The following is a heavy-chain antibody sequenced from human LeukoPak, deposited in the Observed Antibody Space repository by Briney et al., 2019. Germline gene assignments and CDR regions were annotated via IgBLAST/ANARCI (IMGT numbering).Heavy chain of an antibody. Sequence: ASVKVSCKASGYTFTGYYMHWVRQAPGQGLEWMGWINPNSGGTNYAQKFQGRVTMTRDTSISTAYMELSRLRSDDTAVYYCARGKKLLWFGELAPTFDYWGQGTLVTVSS. D-gene: IGHD3-10*01. CDR2: INPNSGGT. J-gene: IGHJ4*02. CDR3: ARGKKLLWFGELAPTFDY. V-gene: IGHV1-2*02. CDR1: GYTFTGYY.